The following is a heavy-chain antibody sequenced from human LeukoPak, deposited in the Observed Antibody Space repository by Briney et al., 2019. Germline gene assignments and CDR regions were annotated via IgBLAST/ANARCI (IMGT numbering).Heavy chain of an antibody. CDR3: AKDIPGYSSGSFDY. J-gene: IGHJ4*02. D-gene: IGHD6-19*01. CDR1: GFTFSSYA. Sequence: GGSLRLSCAASGFTFSSYAMSWARQAPGKGLERVSAISGSGGSTYHADSVKGRFTISRDNSKNTLYLQMNSLRAEDTAVYYCAKDIPGYSSGSFDYWGQGTLVTVSS. V-gene: IGHV3-23*01. CDR2: ISGSGGST.